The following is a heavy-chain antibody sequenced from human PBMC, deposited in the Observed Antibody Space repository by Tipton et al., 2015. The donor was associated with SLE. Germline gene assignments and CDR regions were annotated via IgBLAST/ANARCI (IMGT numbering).Heavy chain of an antibody. CDR3: ARVIAAPPYGMDV. Sequence: RSLRLSCAASGFSLTNYDMHWVRQAPGKGLECVAGIWNDGTNKYYADSVKGRFTISRDSSKNTLHLQMSSLRPEDTAVYYCARVIAAPPYGMDVWGQGTTVTVSS. CDR1: GFSLTNYD. J-gene: IGHJ6*02. D-gene: IGHD6-13*01. V-gene: IGHV3-30*19. CDR2: IWNDGTNK.